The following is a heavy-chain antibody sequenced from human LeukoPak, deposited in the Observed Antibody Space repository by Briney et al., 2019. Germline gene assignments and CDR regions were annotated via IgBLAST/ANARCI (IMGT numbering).Heavy chain of an antibody. CDR1: GGTFSSYA. CDR2: IIPILGIA. J-gene: IGHJ4*02. CDR3: ASEGRSNDY. D-gene: IGHD3-3*01. Sequence: SVKVSCEASGGTFSSYAISWVRQAPGQGLEWMGRIIPILGIANYAQKFQGRVTITADKSTSTAYMELSSLRSEDTAVYYCASEGRSNDYWGQGTLVTVSS. V-gene: IGHV1-69*04.